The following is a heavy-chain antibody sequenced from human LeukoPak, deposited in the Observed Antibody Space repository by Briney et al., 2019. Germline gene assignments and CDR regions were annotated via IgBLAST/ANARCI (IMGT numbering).Heavy chain of an antibody. D-gene: IGHD3-22*01. J-gene: IGHJ4*02. CDR2: IRYDGGNK. CDR3: ARGYDTSGYYHDY. V-gene: IGHV3-33*01. Sequence: GGSLRLSCAASGFTFSSQGKHWVRQAPGKGLEWVALIRYDGGNKYYADSVKGRFTISRDNSKNTLYLQMNSLRAEDTAVYYCARGYDTSGYYHDYWGQGTLVTVSS. CDR1: GFTFSSQG.